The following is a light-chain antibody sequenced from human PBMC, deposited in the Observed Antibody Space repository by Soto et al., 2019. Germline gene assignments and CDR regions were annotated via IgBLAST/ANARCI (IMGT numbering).Light chain of an antibody. CDR3: SSYTSSSSSV. J-gene: IGLJ1*01. V-gene: IGLV2-14*01. Sequence: QSVLTQPASVSGSPGQSITISCTGTSSDVGGYNYVSWYQQHPGKAPKLMIYEVSNRPSGVSHRFSGSKSGNTASLTISGLQAEDEADYYCSSYTSSSSSVFGDGTKVTVL. CDR2: EVS. CDR1: SSDVGGYNY.